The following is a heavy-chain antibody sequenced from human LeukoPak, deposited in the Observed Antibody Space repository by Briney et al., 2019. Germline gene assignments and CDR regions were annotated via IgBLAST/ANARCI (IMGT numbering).Heavy chain of an antibody. Sequence: GGSLRLSCAASGFTFSRYWMSWVRQAPGKGLEWVANIKQDASEKYYVDSVEGRFTISRDSAKNSLYLQMNSLRAEDTAVYYCARAPPHRGIVVANYFDYWGQGTLVTVSS. J-gene: IGHJ4*02. CDR2: IKQDASEK. CDR3: ARAPPHRGIVVANYFDY. D-gene: IGHD3-22*01. CDR1: GFTFSRYW. V-gene: IGHV3-7*01.